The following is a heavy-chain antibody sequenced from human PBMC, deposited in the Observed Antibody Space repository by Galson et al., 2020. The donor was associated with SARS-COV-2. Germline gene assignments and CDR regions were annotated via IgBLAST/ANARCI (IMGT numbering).Heavy chain of an antibody. CDR2: ISGSGSTI. J-gene: IGHJ5*02. CDR3: ARDQKPYCRDGICWHWFDP. V-gene: IGHV3-11*01. CDR1: GFTFTYHY. D-gene: IGHD2-15*01. Sequence: KIGESLKISCEASGFTFTYHYMAWIRQAPGKGLEWLSYISGSGSTIHYADSVKDRFTISRDNAKNSLYLQMNSLRVEDTAVYYCARDQKPYCRDGICWHWFDPWGQGTLVTVSS.